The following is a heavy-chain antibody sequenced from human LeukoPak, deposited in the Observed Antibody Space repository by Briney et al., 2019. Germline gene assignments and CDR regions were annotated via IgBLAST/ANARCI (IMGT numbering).Heavy chain of an antibody. D-gene: IGHD3-9*01. CDR2: INHSGST. J-gene: IGHJ3*02. V-gene: IGHV4-34*01. Sequence: SETLSLTCAVYGGSFSGYYWSWIRQPPGKGLEWIGVINHSGSTNYNPSLKSRVTIAVDTSKNQFSLKLSSVAAADTAVYYCARAAGYFRRDAFDIWGQGTMVTVSS. CDR3: ARAAGYFRRDAFDI. CDR1: GGSFSGYY.